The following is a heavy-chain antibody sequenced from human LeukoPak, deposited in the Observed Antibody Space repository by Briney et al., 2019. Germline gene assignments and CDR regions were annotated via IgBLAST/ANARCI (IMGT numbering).Heavy chain of an antibody. CDR2: ISGSGGST. D-gene: IGHD2-15*01. CDR3: AKDRSWGNVNWFDP. Sequence: PGGSLRLSCAASGFTFSSYAMSWVRQAPGKGLEWVSAISGSGGSTYYADSVKGRFTISRDNSKNTLYLQMNSLRAEDKAVYYCAKDRSWGNVNWFDPWGQGTLVTVSS. J-gene: IGHJ5*02. CDR1: GFTFSSYA. V-gene: IGHV3-23*01.